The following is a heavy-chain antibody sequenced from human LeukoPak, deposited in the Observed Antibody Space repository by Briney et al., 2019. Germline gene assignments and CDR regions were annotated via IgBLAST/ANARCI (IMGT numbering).Heavy chain of an antibody. CDR3: ARAKGTTVVTVDY. Sequence: SSETLSLTCAVYDGSFTTYWWSWIRQPSGKGLEWLGEINHSGITNYNPSLKSRVTISVDTSKNQFSLKLSSVTAADTAVYYCARAKGTTVVTVDYWGQGTLVTVSS. D-gene: IGHD4-23*01. CDR2: INHSGIT. CDR1: DGSFTTYW. J-gene: IGHJ4*02. V-gene: IGHV4-34*01.